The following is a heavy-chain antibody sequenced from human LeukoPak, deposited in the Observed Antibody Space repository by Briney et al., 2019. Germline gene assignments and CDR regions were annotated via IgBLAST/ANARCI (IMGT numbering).Heavy chain of an antibody. Sequence: SETLPLTCAVYGGSFSDYYWTWIRQPPGKGLEWIGEINHSGSTNYNPSLKSRVTISVDTSKKQFFLRLSSVTAADTAVYYCAKGHRYSSGWYWSHWFDPWGQGTLVTVSS. D-gene: IGHD6-19*01. CDR1: GGSFSDYY. CDR3: AKGHRYSSGWYWSHWFDP. J-gene: IGHJ5*02. CDR2: INHSGST. V-gene: IGHV4-34*01.